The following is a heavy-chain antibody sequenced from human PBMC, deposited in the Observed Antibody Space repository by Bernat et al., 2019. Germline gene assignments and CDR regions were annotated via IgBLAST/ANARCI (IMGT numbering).Heavy chain of an antibody. CDR1: GFTFSSYG. J-gene: IGHJ2*01. CDR3: GRAIGDSSSWYVTLLGWYFDL. Sequence: QVQLVESGGGVVQPGRSLRLSCAASGFTFSSYGMHWVRQAPGKGLEWVAVIWYDGSNKYYADSVKGRFTISRDNSKNTLYLQMNSLRAEDTAVYYCGRAIGDSSSWYVTLLGWYFDLWGRGTLVTVSS. V-gene: IGHV3-33*01. D-gene: IGHD6-13*01. CDR2: IWYDGSNK.